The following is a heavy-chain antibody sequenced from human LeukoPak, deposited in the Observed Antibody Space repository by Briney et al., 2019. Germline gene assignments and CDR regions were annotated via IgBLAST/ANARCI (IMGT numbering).Heavy chain of an antibody. D-gene: IGHD3-22*01. J-gene: IGHJ4*02. V-gene: IGHV1-69*06. CDR2: IIPIFGTA. Sequence: GASVKVSCKASGGTFSSYAISWVRQAPGQGLEWMGGIIPIFGTANYAQKFQGRATITADKSTSTAYMELSSLRSEDTAVYYCARAPVNYYDSSGSFDYWGQGTLVTVSS. CDR1: GGTFSSYA. CDR3: ARAPVNYYDSSGSFDY.